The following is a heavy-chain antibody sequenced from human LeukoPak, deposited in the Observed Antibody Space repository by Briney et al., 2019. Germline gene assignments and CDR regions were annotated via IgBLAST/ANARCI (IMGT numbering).Heavy chain of an antibody. V-gene: IGHV1-18*01. J-gene: IGHJ4*02. Sequence: ASVKVSCKASGYTFTNSRITWVRQAPGQGLEWMGWISTYNGDSRSAQNFLGRVTLTTDTSTGTAYMELRNLRSDDAAIYYCARLFSYYTTYYYSSGSYPAPFDLWGQGTLVTVSS. CDR3: ARLFSYYTTYYYSSGSYPAPFDL. CDR1: GYTFTNSR. CDR2: ISTYNGDS. D-gene: IGHD3-10*01.